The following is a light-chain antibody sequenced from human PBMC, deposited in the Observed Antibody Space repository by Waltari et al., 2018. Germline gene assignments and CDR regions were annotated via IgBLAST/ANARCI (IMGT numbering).Light chain of an antibody. J-gene: IGLJ2*01. Sequence: QSALTQPPSASGSPGQSVTISCPGTSSDVGGYNYVPWYQQHPGKAPNLMIYEVSKRPSGVPDRFSGSKSGNTASLTVSGLQAEDEADYYCSSYAGSNNVVFGGGTKLTVL. CDR2: EVS. V-gene: IGLV2-8*01. CDR3: SSYAGSNNVV. CDR1: SSDVGGYNY.